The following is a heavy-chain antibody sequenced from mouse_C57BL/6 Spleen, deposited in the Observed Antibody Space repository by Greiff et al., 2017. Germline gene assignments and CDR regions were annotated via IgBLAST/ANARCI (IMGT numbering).Heavy chain of an antibody. V-gene: IGHV1-20*01. J-gene: IGHJ2*01. D-gene: IGHD1-1*01. CDR3: ALITTVVAPVDY. Sequence: EVQLQESGPELVKPGDSVKISCKASGYSFTGYFMNWVMQSHGKSLEWIGRINPYNGDTFYNQKFKGKATLTVDKSSSTAHMELRSLTSEDSAVYYCALITTVVAPVDYWGQGTTLTVSS. CDR2: INPYNGDT. CDR1: GYSFTGYF.